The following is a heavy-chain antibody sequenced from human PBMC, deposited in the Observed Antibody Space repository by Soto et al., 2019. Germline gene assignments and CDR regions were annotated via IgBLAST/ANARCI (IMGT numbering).Heavy chain of an antibody. J-gene: IGHJ6*02. Sequence: QVKLVQSGAEVKKPGSSVTVSCKPSGGTFSTYGINWVRQAPGRGLERMGGIIPLFGTSHYAQRFQGRVTITADESSSTVYMELSSLRSEDTAVYYCARDNPVVTSNYNYHYYGMDLWGQGTTVTVSS. V-gene: IGHV1-69*01. CDR3: ARDNPVVTSNYNYHYYGMDL. CDR2: IIPLFGTS. CDR1: GGTFSTYG. D-gene: IGHD2-2*01.